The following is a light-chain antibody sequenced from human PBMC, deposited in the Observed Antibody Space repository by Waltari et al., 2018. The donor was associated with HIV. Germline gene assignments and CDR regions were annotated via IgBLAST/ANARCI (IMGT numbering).Light chain of an antibody. CDR2: DGS. Sequence: DIQMTQSPSSLSASAGDTITFTCQASQDIRNYLNWYHQKPGKAPKLLIYDGSNLEAGVPSRFIGTGSGTNFIFTIRSLQPEDFGTYYCQQYDTLPATFGPGTKVDLK. V-gene: IGKV1-33*01. CDR3: QQYDTLPAT. CDR1: QDIRNY. J-gene: IGKJ3*01.